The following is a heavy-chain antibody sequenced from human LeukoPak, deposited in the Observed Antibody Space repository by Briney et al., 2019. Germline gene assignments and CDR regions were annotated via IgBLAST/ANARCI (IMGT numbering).Heavy chain of an antibody. CDR2: INHSGST. D-gene: IGHD6-19*01. CDR3: AREAVAGRIIDY. CDR1: GGSFSGYY. Sequence: SETLSLTCAVYGGSFSGYYWSWLRQPPGKGLEWIGEINHSGSTNYSPSLKSRVTISVDTSKNQFSLKLSSVTAADTAVYYCAREAVAGRIIDYWGQGTLVTVSS. J-gene: IGHJ4*02. V-gene: IGHV4-34*01.